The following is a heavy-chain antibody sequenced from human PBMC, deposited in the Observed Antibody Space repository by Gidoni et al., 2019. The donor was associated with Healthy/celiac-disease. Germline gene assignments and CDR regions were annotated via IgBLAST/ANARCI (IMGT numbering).Heavy chain of an antibody. D-gene: IGHD3-10*01. V-gene: IGHV1-18*01. CDR3: ARDPADPVHWYFDL. CDR1: GYTFTSYG. Sequence: VQLVQSGAEVKKPGASVTVSCTAAGYTFTSYGISWVRQAPGQGLEWMGWISAYNVNTNDAQKLQGRVTMTTDTSTSTAYMELRCLRADDTAVYYCARDPADPVHWYFDLWGRGTLVTVSS. CDR2: ISAYNVNT. J-gene: IGHJ2*01.